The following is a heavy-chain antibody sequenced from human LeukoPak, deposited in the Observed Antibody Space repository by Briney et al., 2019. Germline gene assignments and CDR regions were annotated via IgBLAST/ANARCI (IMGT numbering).Heavy chain of an antibody. J-gene: IGHJ4*02. CDR2: ISYDGSNK. CDR1: GFTFSSYA. D-gene: IGHD1-26*01. V-gene: IGHV3-30-3*01. Sequence: PGGSLRLSCAASGFTFSSYAMHWVRQAPGKGLEWVAVISYDGSNKYYADSVKGRFTISRDNSKNTLYLQMNSLRAEDTAVYYCARNRELPADYWGREPWSPSPQ. CDR3: ARNRELPADY.